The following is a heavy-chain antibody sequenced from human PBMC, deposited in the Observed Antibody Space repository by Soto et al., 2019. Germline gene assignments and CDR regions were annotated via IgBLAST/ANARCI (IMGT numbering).Heavy chain of an antibody. Sequence: HPGGSLRLSCAASGFTFSSYYMHWVRQAPGKGLVWVSRISSDGSSTSYADSVKGRFTISRDNAKNTLYLQMNSLRAEDTAVYYCTKGVVGATPYGMDVWGQGTTVTVSS. CDR3: TKGVVGATPYGMDV. J-gene: IGHJ6*02. CDR1: GFTFSSYY. CDR2: ISSDGSST. V-gene: IGHV3-74*01. D-gene: IGHD1-26*01.